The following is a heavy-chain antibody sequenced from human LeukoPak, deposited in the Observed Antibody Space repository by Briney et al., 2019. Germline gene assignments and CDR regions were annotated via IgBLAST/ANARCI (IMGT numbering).Heavy chain of an antibody. V-gene: IGHV1-18*01. CDR3: ARGTYYDFWSGLNY. J-gene: IGHJ4*02. Sequence: ASVKVSCKASGYTFTSYGISWVRQAPGQGLEWMGWISAYNGNTNYAQKLQGRVTMTTDTSTSTAYMELRSLRSDDTAVYYCARGTYYDFWSGLNYWGQGTLVTVSS. CDR1: GYTFTSYG. CDR2: ISAYNGNT. D-gene: IGHD3-3*01.